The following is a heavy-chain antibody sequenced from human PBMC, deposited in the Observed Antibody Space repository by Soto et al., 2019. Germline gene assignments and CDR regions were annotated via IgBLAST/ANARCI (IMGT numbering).Heavy chain of an antibody. V-gene: IGHV3-23*01. CDR1: GFTFSDFV. D-gene: IGHD1-26*01. CDR2: ITGSGGST. CDR3: AVHLGQNYYRLDV. Sequence: EVQLLESGGGWVQPGGSLRLSCAASGFTFSDFVMSWVRQVPGKGLEWVSAITGSGGSTYYADSVTGRFTISRDNSKRTVFLEMSSLGAADTAVYYCAVHLGQNYYRLDVWGQGTTVTVSS. J-gene: IGHJ6*02.